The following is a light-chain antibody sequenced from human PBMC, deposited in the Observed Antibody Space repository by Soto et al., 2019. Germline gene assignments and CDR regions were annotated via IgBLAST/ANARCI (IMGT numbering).Light chain of an antibody. Sequence: QPVLTQPTSASGTPGQRVTISCSGSSSNIGSNTVNWYQQLPGTAPKLLIYSNNQRPSGVPDRFSGSKSGTSASLAISGLQSEDEADYYCAAWDDSLNGVYVFGPGTKLTVL. CDR2: SNN. CDR3: AAWDDSLNGVYV. V-gene: IGLV1-44*01. J-gene: IGLJ1*01. CDR1: SSNIGSNT.